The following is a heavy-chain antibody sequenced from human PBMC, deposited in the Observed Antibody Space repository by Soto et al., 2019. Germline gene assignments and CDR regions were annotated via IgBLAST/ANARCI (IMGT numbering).Heavy chain of an antibody. Sequence: QVQLVESGGGVVQPGRSLTLSCAVSGFTFTSMHWVRQAPGKGLEWVAIISYDGNNKYYLDSVKGRFTISRDNSKNPLYRPMTGLTAEDTAVYYWTEDGVAGYGMDVWGQGTTVTVSS. D-gene: IGHD6-19*01. CDR1: GFTFTS. J-gene: IGHJ6*02. CDR3: TEDGVAGYGMDV. CDR2: ISYDGNNK. V-gene: IGHV3-30*18.